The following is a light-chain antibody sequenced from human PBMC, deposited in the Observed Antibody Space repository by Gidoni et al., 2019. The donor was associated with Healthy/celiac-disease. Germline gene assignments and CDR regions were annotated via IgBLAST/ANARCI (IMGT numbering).Light chain of an antibody. CDR2: AAS. J-gene: IGKJ1*01. V-gene: IGKV1-39*01. Sequence: DIQMTQSPYSLSASVGDRVTITCRASQSISSYLKWYQQKPGKAPQHLIYAASSLQGGVPSRFGGSGSGTGFTLTISSLQPEDFATYCGQENYSTRTFGQGTKVEIK. CDR3: QENYSTRT. CDR1: QSISSY.